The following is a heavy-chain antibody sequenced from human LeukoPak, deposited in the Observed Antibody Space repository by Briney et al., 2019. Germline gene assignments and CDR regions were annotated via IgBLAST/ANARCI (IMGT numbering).Heavy chain of an antibody. D-gene: IGHD2-15*01. V-gene: IGHV1-24*01. Sequence: ASVKVSCKVSGYTLTELSMHWVRQAPGKGLEWMGGFDPEDGETIYAQKFQGRVTMTEDTSTDTACMELSSLRSEDTAVYYCATVGAYCSGGSCYTNSFDYWGQGTLVTVSS. CDR1: GYTLTELS. CDR3: ATVGAYCSGGSCYTNSFDY. CDR2: FDPEDGET. J-gene: IGHJ4*02.